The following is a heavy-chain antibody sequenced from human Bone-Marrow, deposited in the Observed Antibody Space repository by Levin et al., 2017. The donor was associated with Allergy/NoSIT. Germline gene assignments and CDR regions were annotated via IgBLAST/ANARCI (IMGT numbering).Heavy chain of an antibody. CDR1: GFTFSRYA. CDR3: VKGSRGAVPGVYHLDY. CDR2: ISGSGDTS. V-gene: IGHV3-23*01. D-gene: IGHD6-19*01. J-gene: IGHJ4*02. Sequence: PGGSLRLSCTASGFTFSRYAMTWVRQAAGKGLEWVSVISGSGDTSYYADSVKGRCSISRENPKNTLYLQMRSLRDDDTAVYYCVKGSRGAVPGVYHLDYWGQGTLVTVSS.